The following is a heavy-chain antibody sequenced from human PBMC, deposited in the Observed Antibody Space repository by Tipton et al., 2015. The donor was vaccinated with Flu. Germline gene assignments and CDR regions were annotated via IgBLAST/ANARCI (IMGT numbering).Heavy chain of an antibody. CDR1: GDSLTNGRY. CDR3: ERDRPYGDFSETLDY. V-gene: IGHV4-38-2*02. D-gene: IGHD4-17*01. CDR2: IHHRGST. Sequence: TLSLTCTVSGDSLTNGRYWDWVRQPPGKGLEWIGNIHHRGSTYYSPSLKSRVTISMDTSKNQFSLTLISVTAADTAIYYCERDRPYGDFSETLDYWGQGMLVTISS. J-gene: IGHJ4*02.